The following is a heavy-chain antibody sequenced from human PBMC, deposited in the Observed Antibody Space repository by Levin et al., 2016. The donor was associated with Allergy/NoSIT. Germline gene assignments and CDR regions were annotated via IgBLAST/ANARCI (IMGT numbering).Heavy chain of an antibody. Sequence: SETLSLTCAVNGGSLTGHYWSWIRQFPGRGLEWIGEINDSGSTNYNPSLGSRVSMSVDTSKNQFSLKLSSVTAADTAVYYCAKGSEVVVVVAATGWFDPWGQGSLVTVSS. CDR2: INDSGST. CDR1: GGSLTGHY. V-gene: IGHV4-34*01. J-gene: IGHJ5*02. D-gene: IGHD2-15*01. CDR3: AKGSEVVVVVAATGWFDP.